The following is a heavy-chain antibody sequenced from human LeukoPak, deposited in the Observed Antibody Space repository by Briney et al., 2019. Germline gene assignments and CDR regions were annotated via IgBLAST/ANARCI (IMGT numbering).Heavy chain of an antibody. CDR1: GFTFSSYG. V-gene: IGHV3-23*01. J-gene: IGHJ3*02. CDR3: ARGAWEVHPSAFDI. Sequence: AGGTLRLSCAASGFTFSSYGMSWVRQAPGKGLEWVSAISGSGGSTYYADSVKGRFTISRDNAKNSLYLQMNSLRAEDTAVYYCARGAWEVHPSAFDIWGQGTMVTVSS. CDR2: ISGSGGST. D-gene: IGHD1-26*01.